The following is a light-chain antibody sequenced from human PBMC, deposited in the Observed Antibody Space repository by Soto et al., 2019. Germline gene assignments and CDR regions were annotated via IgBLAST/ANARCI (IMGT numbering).Light chain of an antibody. CDR1: QSISSY. CDR2: AAS. V-gene: IGKV1-39*01. Sequence: DIQMTQSPSSLSASVGDRVTITCRASQSISSYLNWYQQKPGKAPKVLIYAASTLQSGVPSRFSGSGSGTDFTLTIRSLQPEDFATYYCQQSYSTPISFGQGTRLEIK. CDR3: QQSYSTPIS. J-gene: IGKJ5*01.